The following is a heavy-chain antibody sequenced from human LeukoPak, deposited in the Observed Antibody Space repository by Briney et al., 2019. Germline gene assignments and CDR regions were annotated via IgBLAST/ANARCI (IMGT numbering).Heavy chain of an antibody. D-gene: IGHD3-10*01. CDR3: ARDLYYYGSGSSNWFDP. V-gene: IGHV4-34*01. J-gene: IGHJ5*02. CDR2: INHSGST. Sequence: PSETLSLTCAVYGGSFSGYYWSWIRQPPGKGLEWIGEINHSGSTNYNPSLKSRVTISVDTSKNQFSLKLSSVTAADTAVYYCARDLYYYGSGSSNWFDPWGQGTLVTVSS. CDR1: GGSFSGYY.